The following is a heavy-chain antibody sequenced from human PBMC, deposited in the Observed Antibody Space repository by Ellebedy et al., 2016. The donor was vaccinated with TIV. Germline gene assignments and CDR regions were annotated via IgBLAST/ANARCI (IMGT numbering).Heavy chain of an antibody. CDR1: GGSISSYY. CDR3: ARSSGYSSSWYHFDY. D-gene: IGHD6-13*01. J-gene: IGHJ4*02. Sequence: GSLRLXXTVSGGSISSYYWSWIRQPPGKGLEWIGYIYYSGSTNYNPSLKSRVTISVDTSKNQFSLKLSSVTAADTAVYYCARSSGYSSSWYHFDYWGQGTLVTVSS. V-gene: IGHV4-59*01. CDR2: IYYSGST.